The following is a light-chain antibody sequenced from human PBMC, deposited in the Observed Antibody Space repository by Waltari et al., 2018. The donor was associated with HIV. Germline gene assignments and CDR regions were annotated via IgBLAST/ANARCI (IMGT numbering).Light chain of an antibody. Sequence: QSALTQPASVSGSPGQSITISCTGTSSDVGGSNYVSWYQHHPGRAPKLMIYEVSKRPPGVSNLFSGSKSGNAASLTISGLQAEDEADYYCSSYTSSSPLFGGGTKLTVL. J-gene: IGLJ2*01. CDR3: SSYTSSSPL. CDR2: EVS. CDR1: SSDVGGSNY. V-gene: IGLV2-14*01.